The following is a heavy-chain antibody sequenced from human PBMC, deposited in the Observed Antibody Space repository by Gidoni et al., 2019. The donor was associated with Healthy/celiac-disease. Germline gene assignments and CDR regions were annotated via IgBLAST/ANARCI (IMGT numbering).Heavy chain of an antibody. CDR1: GYTFTGYY. J-gene: IGHJ3*02. V-gene: IGHV1-2*04. CDR3: ARDADVGGTTSGDAFDI. D-gene: IGHD1-7*01. Sequence: QVQLVQSGAEVKKPGASVKVSCKASGYTFTGYYMHWVRQAPGQGLEWMGWINPNSGGTNYAQKFQGWVTMTRDTSISTAYMELSRLRSDDTAVYYCARDADVGGTTSGDAFDIWGQGTMVTVSS. CDR2: INPNSGGT.